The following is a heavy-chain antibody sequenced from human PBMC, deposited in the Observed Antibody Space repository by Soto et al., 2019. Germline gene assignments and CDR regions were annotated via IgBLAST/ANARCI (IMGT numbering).Heavy chain of an antibody. J-gene: IGHJ6*02. CDR1: GFTFSSYE. CDR2: ISSSGSTI. CDR3: ARDGGGVYCSSTSCYYYYGMDV. D-gene: IGHD2-2*01. V-gene: IGHV3-48*03. Sequence: EVQLVESGGGLVQPGGSLRLSCAASGFTFSSYEMNWVRQAPGKGLEWVSYISSSGSTIYYADSVKGRFTISRDNAKNSRDLQMNSLRAEDTAVYYCARDGGGVYCSSTSCYYYYGMDVWGQGTTVTVSS.